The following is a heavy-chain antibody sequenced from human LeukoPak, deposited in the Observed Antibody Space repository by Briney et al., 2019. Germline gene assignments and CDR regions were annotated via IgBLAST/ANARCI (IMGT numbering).Heavy chain of an antibody. V-gene: IGHV4-39*01. Sequence: SETLSLTGTVSGGSISSSIYYWGWIRQPPGKGVEWVGSIYYSGSTYYNPSLKSRVTISVDTSKNQFSLKLSSVTAADTAVYYCARLMAAADDYWGQGTLVTVSS. D-gene: IGHD6-13*01. CDR2: IYYSGST. CDR3: ARLMAAADDY. J-gene: IGHJ4*02. CDR1: GGSISSSIYY.